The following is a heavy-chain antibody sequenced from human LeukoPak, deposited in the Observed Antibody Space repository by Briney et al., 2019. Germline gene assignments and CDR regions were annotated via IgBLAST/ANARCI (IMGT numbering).Heavy chain of an antibody. D-gene: IGHD2-2*01. CDR3: ARGYCSSTGCLFGGGKFDP. V-gene: IGHV4-38-2*02. CDR2: IYHSGST. Sequence: SETLSLTCTVSGYSISSGYYWGWIRQPPGKGLEWIGSIYHSGSTYYNPSLKSRVTISVDTSKNQFSLKLSSVTAADTAVYYCARGYCSSTGCLFGGGKFDPWGQGTLVTVSS. CDR1: GYSISSGYY. J-gene: IGHJ5*02.